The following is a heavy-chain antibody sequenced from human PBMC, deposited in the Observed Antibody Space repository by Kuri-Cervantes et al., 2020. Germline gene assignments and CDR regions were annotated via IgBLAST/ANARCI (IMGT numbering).Heavy chain of an antibody. D-gene: IGHD3-3*01. CDR2: ISTSSSYI. V-gene: IGHV3-21*01. CDR1: GFTFSSYS. CDR3: ARDYNFWSGQLPGY. Sequence: GGSLRLSCAASGFTFSSYSMNWVRQAPGKGLEWVSSISTSSSYIHYADSLKGRFTISRDNAKNSLYLQMNSLRAEDTAVYYCARDYNFWSGQLPGYWGQGTLVTVSS. J-gene: IGHJ4*02.